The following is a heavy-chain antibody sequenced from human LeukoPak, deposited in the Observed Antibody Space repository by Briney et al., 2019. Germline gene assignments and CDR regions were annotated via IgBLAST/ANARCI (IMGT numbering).Heavy chain of an antibody. Sequence: SGTLSLTCAVSGGSISTSNWWTWVRQPPGKGLEWIGEIYHSGSTNYNPSLKSRVTISVDKSKNHFSLKLNSVTAADTAVYYCARGNMAVAGEFDDWGQGTLVTVCS. V-gene: IGHV4-4*02. D-gene: IGHD6-19*01. CDR2: IYHSGST. J-gene: IGHJ4*02. CDR3: ARGNMAVAGEFDD. CDR1: GGSISTSNW.